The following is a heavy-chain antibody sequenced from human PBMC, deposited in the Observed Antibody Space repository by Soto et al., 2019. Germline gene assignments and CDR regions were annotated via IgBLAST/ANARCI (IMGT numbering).Heavy chain of an antibody. CDR1: GDTVTTYG. CDR3: ASATSIAVAGKET. J-gene: IGHJ4*02. Sequence: QVQLVQSGGEVKKPGASVKVSCKASGDTVTTYGISWVRQAPGQGLEWLGWISFYNGHTNYALKFQDRITFTTDTSTSTASMELRSLTSDDTAVYYCASATSIAVAGKETWGQGTLVTVSS. V-gene: IGHV1-18*01. CDR2: ISFYNGHT. D-gene: IGHD6-19*01.